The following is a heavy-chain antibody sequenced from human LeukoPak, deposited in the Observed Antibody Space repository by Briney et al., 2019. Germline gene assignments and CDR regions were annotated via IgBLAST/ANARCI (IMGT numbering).Heavy chain of an antibody. J-gene: IGHJ5*02. D-gene: IGHD3-22*01. CDR1: GGSISSSSYY. Sequence: SETLSLTCTVSGGSISSSSYYWGWIRQPPGKGLEWIGSIYYSGSTYYNPSLKSRVTISVDTSKNQFSLKLSSVTAADTAVYYCARYYDSSGYDQHWFDPWGQGTLVTVSS. CDR3: ARYYDSSGYDQHWFDP. CDR2: IYYSGST. V-gene: IGHV4-39*07.